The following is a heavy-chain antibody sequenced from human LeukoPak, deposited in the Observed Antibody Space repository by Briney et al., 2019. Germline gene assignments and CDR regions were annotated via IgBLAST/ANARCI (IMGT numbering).Heavy chain of an antibody. Sequence: PSETLSLTCTVSGGSISSYYWSWIRQPPGKGLEWIGYIYYSGSTNYNPSLKSRITTSVDTSKNQFSLKLSSVTAADTAVYYCARQYYYDSSGYSAFDIWGQGTMVTISS. D-gene: IGHD3-22*01. V-gene: IGHV4-59*08. J-gene: IGHJ3*02. CDR2: IYYSGST. CDR3: ARQYYYDSSGYSAFDI. CDR1: GGSISSYY.